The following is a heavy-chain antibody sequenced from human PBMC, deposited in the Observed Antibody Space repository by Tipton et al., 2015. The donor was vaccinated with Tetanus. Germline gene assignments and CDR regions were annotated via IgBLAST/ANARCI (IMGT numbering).Heavy chain of an antibody. CDR3: ARSEDNWFDP. Sequence: TLSLTCTVSGGSLSSGTYYWDWIRQPPGKGLEWIGNIYYNGNSLQNPSLKGRVTLSLDKSKNQFYLNLRSVTAADTAVYYCARSEDNWFDPWGQGILVTVSS. CDR1: GGSLSSGTYY. CDR2: IYYNGNS. V-gene: IGHV4-39*01. J-gene: IGHJ5*02.